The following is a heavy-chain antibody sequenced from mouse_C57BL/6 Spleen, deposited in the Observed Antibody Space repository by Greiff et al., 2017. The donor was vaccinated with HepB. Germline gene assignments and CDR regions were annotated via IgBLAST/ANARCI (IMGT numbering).Heavy chain of an antibody. V-gene: IGHV14-3*01. Sequence: EVKLQESVAELVRPGASVKLSCTASGFNIKNTYMHWVKQRPEQGLEWIGRIDPANGNTKYAPKFQGKATITADTSSNTAYLQLSSLTSEDTAIYYCAGGLRQVYYFDYWGQGTTLTVSS. CDR2: IDPANGNT. J-gene: IGHJ2*01. CDR3: AGGLRQVYYFDY. CDR1: GFNIKNTY. D-gene: IGHD2-4*01.